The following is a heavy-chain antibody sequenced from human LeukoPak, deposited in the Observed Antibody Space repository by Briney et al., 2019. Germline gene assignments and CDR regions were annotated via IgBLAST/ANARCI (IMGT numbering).Heavy chain of an antibody. D-gene: IGHD2-2*01. V-gene: IGHV4-34*01. CDR1: GGSFSGYY. CDR3: ARAQIVVVPAAIQYYFDY. Sequence: SETLSLTCAVYGGSFSGYYWSWIRQPPGKGLEWIGEINHSGSTYYNPSLKSRVTISVDRSKNQFSLKLSSVTAADTAVYYCARAQIVVVPAAIQYYFDYWGQGTLVTVSS. J-gene: IGHJ4*02. CDR2: INHSGST.